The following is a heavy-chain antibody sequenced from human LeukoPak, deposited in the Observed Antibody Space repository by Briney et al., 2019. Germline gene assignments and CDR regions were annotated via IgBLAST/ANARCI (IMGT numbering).Heavy chain of an antibody. CDR2: INTNTGNP. V-gene: IGHV7-4-1*02. D-gene: IGHD1-26*01. Sequence: ASVKVSCKASGYTFTSYAMNWVRQAPGQGLEWMGWINTNTGNPTYAQGFTGRFVYSLDTSVSTAYLQISSLKAEDTAVYYCARDFYPGIVGATSYYYGMDVWGQGTTVTVSS. J-gene: IGHJ6*02. CDR1: GYTFTSYA. CDR3: ARDFYPGIVGATSYYYGMDV.